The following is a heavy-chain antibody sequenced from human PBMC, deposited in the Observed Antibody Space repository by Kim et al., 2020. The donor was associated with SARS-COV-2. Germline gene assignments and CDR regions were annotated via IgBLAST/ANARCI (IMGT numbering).Heavy chain of an antibody. CDR3: ARAREYYESSGYHYDYYYMDD. D-gene: IGHD3-22*01. CDR2: IFYSGST. J-gene: IGHJ6*03. V-gene: IGHV4-59*01. CDR1: GGSISSYY. Sequence: SETLSLTCTVSGGSISSYYWSWIRQPPGKGLEWIGYIFYSGSTNYNPSLKSRVTISVDTSNNQFSLKLSSVTAADTAVYYCARAREYYESSGYHYDYYYMDDWGKGTPVTVSS.